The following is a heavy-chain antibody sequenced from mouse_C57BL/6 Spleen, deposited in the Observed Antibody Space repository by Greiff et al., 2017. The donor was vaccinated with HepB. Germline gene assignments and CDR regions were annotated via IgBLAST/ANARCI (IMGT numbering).Heavy chain of an antibody. D-gene: IGHD2-4*01. CDR2: IRLKSDNYAT. J-gene: IGHJ1*03. CDR1: GFTFSNYW. V-gene: IGHV6-3*01. Sequence: EVQLVESGGGLVQPGGSMKLSCVASGFTFSNYWMNWVRQSPEKGLEWVAQIRLKSDNYATHYAESVKGRFTISRDDSKSSVYLQMNNLRAEDTGIYYCTVYYDYDWYFDVWAQGPRSPSPQ. CDR3: TVYYDYDWYFDV.